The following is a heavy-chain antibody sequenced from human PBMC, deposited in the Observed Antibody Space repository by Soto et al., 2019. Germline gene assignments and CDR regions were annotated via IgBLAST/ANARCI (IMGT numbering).Heavy chain of an antibody. CDR1: GAIFSKYI. CDR3: ETSSRNHGRGGTFYETWVDP. Sequence: SVKVSCKASGAIFSKYIISLARQAPGQGLEWMGGIIPMFGTGNYAQKLQGRLTITADECASTAYIELSTLRSDDTAVYYCETSSRNHGRGGTFYETWVDPWGQGTLVTVS. V-gene: IGHV1-69*13. D-gene: IGHD5-12*01. J-gene: IGHJ5*02. CDR2: IIPMFGTG.